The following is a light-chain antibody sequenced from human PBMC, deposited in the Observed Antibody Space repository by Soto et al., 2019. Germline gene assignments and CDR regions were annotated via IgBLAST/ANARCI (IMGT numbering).Light chain of an antibody. Sequence: QSVLTQPASVSGSPGQAITISCSGTSSDVGAFNYVSWYQQHPGKAPKLMIYDVSNRPSGVSNRFSGSKSGNTASLTISGLRAEDEADYYCSSYTSSITPYVFGTGTKVTVL. CDR2: DVS. J-gene: IGLJ1*01. CDR3: SSYTSSITPYV. CDR1: SSDVGAFNY. V-gene: IGLV2-14*03.